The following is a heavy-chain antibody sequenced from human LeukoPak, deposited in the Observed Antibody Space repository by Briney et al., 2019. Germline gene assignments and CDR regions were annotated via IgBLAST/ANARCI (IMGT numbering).Heavy chain of an antibody. V-gene: IGHV1-18*01. J-gene: IGHJ4*02. D-gene: IGHD3-22*01. CDR3: ARGGNYYDSSGYYFFDY. CDR1: GYTFTSYG. Sequence: ASVKVSXKASGYTFTSYGINWLRQAPGQGLEWIGWINPYNGNTNYAQKLQGRVTMTTDTSTSTAYMELRSLRSDDTAVYYCARGGNYYDSSGYYFFDYWGQGTLVTVSS. CDR2: INPYNGNT.